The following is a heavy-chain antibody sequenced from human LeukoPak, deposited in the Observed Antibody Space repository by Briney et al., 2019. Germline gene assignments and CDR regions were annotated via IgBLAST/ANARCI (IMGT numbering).Heavy chain of an antibody. J-gene: IGHJ4*02. CDR2: IYYSGTT. CDR1: GGSISSSSSY. D-gene: IGHD3-10*01. V-gene: IGHV4-39*01. Sequence: KSSETLSLTCTVSGGSISSSSSYWGWIRQPPGKGLEFIGSIYYSGTTYYNPSLKSRVTISVDTSKNQFSLKLSSVTAADTAVYYCARVGVDGYYGSGEFDYWGQGTLVTVSS. CDR3: ARVGVDGYYGSGEFDY.